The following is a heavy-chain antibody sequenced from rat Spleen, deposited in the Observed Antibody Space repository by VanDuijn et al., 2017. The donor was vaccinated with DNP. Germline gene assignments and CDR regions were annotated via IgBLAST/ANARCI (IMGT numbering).Heavy chain of an antibody. CDR3: AKAGGYSPWYFDY. D-gene: IGHD1-11*01. CDR2: MSPTTRSS. CDR1: GFSFSDYD. J-gene: IGHJ2*01. V-gene: IGHV5S11*01. Sequence: EVQLVESGGGLVQPGRSLKLSCAASGFSFSDYDMAWVRQAPTKGLEWVACMSPTTRSSYYRDSVRGRFTVSRDDATSTLYLQMDSLRSEETATYYCAKAGGYSPWYFDYWGQGVMVTVSS.